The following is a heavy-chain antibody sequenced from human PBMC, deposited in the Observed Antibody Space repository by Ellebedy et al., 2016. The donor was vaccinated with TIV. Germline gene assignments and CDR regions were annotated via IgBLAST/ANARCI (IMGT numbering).Heavy chain of an antibody. CDR3: ARHVARLVKSTIFGVVITKPFGMDV. J-gene: IGHJ6*02. CDR2: IYYSGST. V-gene: IGHV4-39*01. D-gene: IGHD3-3*01. Sequence: SETLSLTXTVSGGSISSSSYYWGWIRQPPGKGLEWIGSIYYSGSTYYNPSLKSRVTISVDTSKNQFSLKLSSVTAADTAVYYCARHVARLVKSTIFGVVITKPFGMDVWGQGTTVTVSS. CDR1: GGSISSSSYY.